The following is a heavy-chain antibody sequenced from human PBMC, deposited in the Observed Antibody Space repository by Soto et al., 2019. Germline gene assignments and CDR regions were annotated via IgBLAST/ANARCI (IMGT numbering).Heavy chain of an antibody. J-gene: IGHJ4*02. CDR2: INAGNGNT. CDR3: AREMGTPPARDLDY. V-gene: IGHV1-3*01. D-gene: IGHD1-1*01. Sequence: ASVKVSCKASGYTFTSYAMHWVRQAPGQRLEWMGWINAGNGNTKYSQKFQGRVTITRDTSASTAYMELNTLRVEDTAVYYCAREMGTPPARDLDYWGPGTLVTVS. CDR1: GYTFTSYA.